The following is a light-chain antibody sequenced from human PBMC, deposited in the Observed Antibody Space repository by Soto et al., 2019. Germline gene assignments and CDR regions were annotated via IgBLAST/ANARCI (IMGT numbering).Light chain of an antibody. CDR3: QTFDSSLTSSGV. Sequence: QSVLTQPPSVSGAPGQRVTISCTGSISNIGRGYDVHWYQQLPGSAPRLLLSGDSNRPSGVPDRFSGSRSGTSASLAITGRQAEDEADDYCQTFDSSLTSSGVFGGGTKLTVL. CDR1: ISNIGRGYD. J-gene: IGLJ3*02. CDR2: GDS. V-gene: IGLV1-40*01.